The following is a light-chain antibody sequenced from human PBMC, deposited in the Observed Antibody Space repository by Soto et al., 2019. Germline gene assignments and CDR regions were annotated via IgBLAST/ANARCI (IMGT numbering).Light chain of an antibody. CDR2: DAS. Sequence: AIQLTQSPSSLAASVGDRVTITCRASQGISSALAWYQQKPGKAPKLLIYDASSLESGVPSRFSGSGSGTDFTLTISSLQPEDFATYYCQQFNSYLWTFGQGTKVEIK. J-gene: IGKJ1*01. CDR1: QGISSA. V-gene: IGKV1-13*02. CDR3: QQFNSYLWT.